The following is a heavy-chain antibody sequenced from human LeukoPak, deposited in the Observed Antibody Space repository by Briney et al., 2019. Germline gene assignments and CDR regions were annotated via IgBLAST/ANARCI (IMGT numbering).Heavy chain of an antibody. V-gene: IGHV6-1*01. CDR3: SRDNTATAVNYFDY. CDR1: GDSFSSNSAA. Sequence: SQTLSLTCSISGDSFSSNSAAWNWLRQSPSRGLEWLGRTYYRSKWYNDFAVSVKSRITINADTSENQFSLQLNSVTPEDTAVYYCSRDNTATAVNYFDYWGQGTLVTVSS. CDR2: TYYRSKWYN. D-gene: IGHD6-13*01. J-gene: IGHJ4*02.